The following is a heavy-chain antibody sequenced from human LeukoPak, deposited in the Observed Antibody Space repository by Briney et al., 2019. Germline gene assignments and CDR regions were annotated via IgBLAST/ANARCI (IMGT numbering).Heavy chain of an antibody. Sequence: PRASVKVSCKASGGTFSSYAISWVRQAPGQGLEWMGRIIPIPGIANYAQKFQGRVTITADKSTSTAYMELSSLRSEDTAVYYCARHYYDSSGYYGGGYWGQGTLVTVSS. V-gene: IGHV1-69*04. CDR2: IIPIPGIA. CDR3: ARHYYDSSGYYGGGY. J-gene: IGHJ4*02. D-gene: IGHD3-22*01. CDR1: GGTFSSYA.